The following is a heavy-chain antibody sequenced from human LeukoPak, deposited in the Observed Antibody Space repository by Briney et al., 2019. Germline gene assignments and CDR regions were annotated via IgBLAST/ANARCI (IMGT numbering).Heavy chain of an antibody. J-gene: IGHJ3*02. D-gene: IGHD3/OR15-3a*01. CDR3: ARVTRTYYFSFDI. Sequence: GGSLRLSCAASGFTFSSYAMSWVRQAPGKGLEWVSYISASSSTVFYADSVEGRFTISRDNAKNSLYLQLNSLRDEDTAVYYCARVTRTYYFSFDIWGQGTMVTVSS. CDR2: ISASSSTV. CDR1: GFTFSSYA. V-gene: IGHV3-48*02.